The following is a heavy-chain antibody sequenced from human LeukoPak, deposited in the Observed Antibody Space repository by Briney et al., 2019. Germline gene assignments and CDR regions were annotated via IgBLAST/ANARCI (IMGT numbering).Heavy chain of an antibody. CDR3: ARRCSGPTCYTDAYDI. CDR2: VYYSGST. D-gene: IGHD2-2*02. Sequence: PSQTLSLTCTVSGGSISSYYWTWIRQPPGKGLEWIGYVYYSGSTDYNPSLKSRVTISVDTSNKQFSLNLSSVTAADTAVYYCARRCSGPTCYTDAYDIWGQGTMVTVSS. V-gene: IGHV4-59*08. J-gene: IGHJ3*02. CDR1: GGSISSYY.